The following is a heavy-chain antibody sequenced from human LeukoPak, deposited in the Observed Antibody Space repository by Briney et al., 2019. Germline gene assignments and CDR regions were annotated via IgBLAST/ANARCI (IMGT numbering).Heavy chain of an antibody. Sequence: GGSLRLSCAASGFTLSDYYMSWIRQAPGKGLEWVSDIRSSGSTIYYADSVKGRFTISRDNAKNSLYLQMNGLRAEDTAVYYCARGKDGYKRGYPLGFDYWGQGTLVTVSS. V-gene: IGHV3-11*01. D-gene: IGHD5-24*01. J-gene: IGHJ4*02. CDR1: GFTLSDYY. CDR3: ARGKDGYKRGYPLGFDY. CDR2: IRSSGSTI.